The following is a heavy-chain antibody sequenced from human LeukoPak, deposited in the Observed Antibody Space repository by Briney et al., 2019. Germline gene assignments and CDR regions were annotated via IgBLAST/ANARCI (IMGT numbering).Heavy chain of an antibody. J-gene: IGHJ4*01. Sequence: PGGSLRLSCAASGFTFSSYTMNWVRQAPGKGLEWVSSISGSSGYISYADSVKGRFTISRDNAKKSLYLQMTSLTAEDTAVYYCARDRGAYCGGDCYLGFDYWGRGTLVTVSS. CDR3: ARDRGAYCGGDCYLGFDY. CDR1: GFTFSSYT. CDR2: ISGSSGYI. D-gene: IGHD2-21*02. V-gene: IGHV3-21*01.